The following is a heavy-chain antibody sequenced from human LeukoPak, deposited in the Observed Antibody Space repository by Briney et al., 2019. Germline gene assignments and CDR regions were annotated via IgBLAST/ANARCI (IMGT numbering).Heavy chain of an antibody. Sequence: SETLSLTCTVSGGSISSYYWSWIRQPPGKGLEWIGEINHSGSTNYNPSLKSRVTISVDTSKNQFSLKLSSVTAADTAVYYCARGQGYYYGSGSYYWVYWGQGTLVTVSS. D-gene: IGHD3-10*01. J-gene: IGHJ4*02. V-gene: IGHV4-34*01. CDR3: ARGQGYYYGSGSYYWVY. CDR2: INHSGST. CDR1: GGSISSYY.